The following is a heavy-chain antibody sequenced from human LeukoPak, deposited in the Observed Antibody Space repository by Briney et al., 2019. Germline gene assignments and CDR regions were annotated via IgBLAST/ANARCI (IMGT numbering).Heavy chain of an antibody. J-gene: IGHJ4*02. Sequence: SWETLSLTCTVSGGSISSYYWSWIRQPPGKGLEWVGYIYYSGSTNYNPSLKSRVTISVDTSKNQFSLKLSSVTAADTAVYYCASKAYYYDSSGYSPFDYWGQGTLVTVSS. CDR3: ASKAYYYDSSGYSPFDY. D-gene: IGHD3-22*01. V-gene: IGHV4-59*01. CDR2: IYYSGST. CDR1: GGSISSYY.